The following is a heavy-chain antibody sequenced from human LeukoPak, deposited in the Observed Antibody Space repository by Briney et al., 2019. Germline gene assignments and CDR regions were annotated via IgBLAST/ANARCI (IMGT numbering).Heavy chain of an antibody. V-gene: IGHV3-21*01. J-gene: IGHJ4*02. CDR2: ISSNSRYT. D-gene: IGHD5-12*01. Sequence: GGSLRLSCAASGFTFSIYTMNWVRQAPGKGLEWVSFISSNSRYTYYADSVKGRFTISRDNAKNSLYLQMNSLRAEDTAMYYCARGVYGGYPLEELYYFDFWGQGALVTVSS. CDR3: ARGVYGGYPLEELYYFDF. CDR1: GFTFSIYT.